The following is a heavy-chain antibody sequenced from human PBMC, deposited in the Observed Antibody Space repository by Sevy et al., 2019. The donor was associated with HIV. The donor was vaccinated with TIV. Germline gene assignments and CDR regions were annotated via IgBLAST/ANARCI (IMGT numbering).Heavy chain of an antibody. CDR1: GYTFTNYY. CDR2: INLSDENP. Sequence: ASVKVSCKASGYTFTNYYMHWARQAPGQGFEWMGVINLSDENPVYAQNFKGRVTMTRDTSTSTVNMELKNLRSEDTAVYYCARGERGSWSFDYWGQGTLVTVSS. V-gene: IGHV1-46*01. D-gene: IGHD6-13*01. J-gene: IGHJ4*02. CDR3: ARGERGSWSFDY.